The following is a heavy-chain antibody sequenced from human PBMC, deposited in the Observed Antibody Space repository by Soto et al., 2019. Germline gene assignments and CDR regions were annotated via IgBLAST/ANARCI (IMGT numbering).Heavy chain of an antibody. Sequence: SETLSLTCTVSGGSISSYYWSWIRQPAGKGLEWIGRIYTSGSTNYNPSLKSRVTMSVDTSKNQFSLKLSSVTAADTAVYYYARDWLITGTTLFDYWGQGTLVTVSS. D-gene: IGHD1-7*01. J-gene: IGHJ4*02. CDR2: IYTSGST. V-gene: IGHV4-4*07. CDR3: ARDWLITGTTLFDY. CDR1: GGSISSYY.